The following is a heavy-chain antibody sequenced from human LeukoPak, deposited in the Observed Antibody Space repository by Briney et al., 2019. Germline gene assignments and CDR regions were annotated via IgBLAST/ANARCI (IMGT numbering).Heavy chain of an antibody. D-gene: IGHD3-16*01. CDR3: VRGVGGSSYLDY. Sequence: XXXXVRQVPGXGXVWVSRIKTDGSWTNDADSVKGRFTISRDNAENTLYLQMNSLRVEDTAVYYCVRGVGGSSYLDYWGQGALVTVSS. CDR2: IKTDGSWT. CDR1: X. V-gene: IGHV3-74*01. J-gene: IGHJ4*02.